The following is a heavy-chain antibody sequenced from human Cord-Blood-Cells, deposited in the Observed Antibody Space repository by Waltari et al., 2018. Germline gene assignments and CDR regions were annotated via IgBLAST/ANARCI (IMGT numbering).Heavy chain of an antibody. V-gene: IGHV4-59*01. D-gene: IGHD2-2*01. CDR3: ARLVGCSSTSCYFWFDP. CDR2: IYYSGST. J-gene: IGHJ5*02. Sequence: QVQLQESGPGLVKPSETLSLTCTVSGGAIRSYYWSWIRQPPGKGLEWIGYIYYSGSTNYNPSLKSRVTISVDTSKNQFSLKLSSVTAADTAVYYCARLVGCSSTSCYFWFDPWGQGTLVTVSS. CDR1: GGAIRSYY.